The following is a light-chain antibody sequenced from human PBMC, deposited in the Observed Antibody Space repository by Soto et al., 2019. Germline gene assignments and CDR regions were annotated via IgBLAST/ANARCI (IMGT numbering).Light chain of an antibody. V-gene: IGKV3-11*01. CDR1: QSLSRNF. Sequence: EIVLTQSPGTLSLSPGERATLSCRASQSLSRNFLAWYQQKPGQAPRLLIYDASNRATGIPARFSGSGSGTDFTLTISSLEPEDFAVYYCQQRSNWPPLTFGGGTKVDIK. J-gene: IGKJ4*01. CDR3: QQRSNWPPLT. CDR2: DAS.